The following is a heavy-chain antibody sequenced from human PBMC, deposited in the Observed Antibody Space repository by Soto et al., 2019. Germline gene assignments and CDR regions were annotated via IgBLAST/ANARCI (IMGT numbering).Heavy chain of an antibody. CDR1: GFTFSIYG. CDR2: IWYDGSNK. CDR3: ARDPPSLHYYDSSGYLFDY. J-gene: IGHJ4*02. D-gene: IGHD3-22*01. Sequence: PGGSLRLSCAASGFTFSIYGMHWVRHAPGKGLEWVAVIWYDGSNKYYADSVKGRFTISRDNSKNTLYLQMNSLRAEDTAVYYCARDPPSLHYYDSSGYLFDYWGQGTLVTVSS. V-gene: IGHV3-33*01.